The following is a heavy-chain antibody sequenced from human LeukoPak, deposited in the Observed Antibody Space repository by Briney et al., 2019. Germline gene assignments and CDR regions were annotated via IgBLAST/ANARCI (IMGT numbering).Heavy chain of an antibody. CDR3: ARGSPVITMVRGLDY. CDR2: INAGNGNT. CDR1: GYTFTSYA. D-gene: IGHD3-10*01. Sequence: GASVKVSCKASGYTFTSYAMHWVRQAPGQRLEWMGWINAGNGNTKYSQKFQGRVTITRDTSASTAYMELSSLGSEDTAVYYCARGSPVITMVRGLDYWGQGTLVTVSS. V-gene: IGHV1-3*01. J-gene: IGHJ4*02.